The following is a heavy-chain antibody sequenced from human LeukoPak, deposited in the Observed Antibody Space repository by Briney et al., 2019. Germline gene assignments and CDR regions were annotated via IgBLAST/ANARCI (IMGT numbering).Heavy chain of an antibody. V-gene: IGHV3-49*03. J-gene: IGHJ4*02. D-gene: IGHD2-15*01. CDR3: TRAGRYCSGGSCYSFY. Sequence: PGGSLGLSCTASGFTFGDYAMSWFRQAPGEGLEWVGFIRSKAHGGTTEYAASVKGRFTISRDDSKSIAYLQMDSLKTEDAAVYYCTRAGRYCSGGSCYSFYWGQGTLVTVSS. CDR2: IRSKAHGGTT. CDR1: GFTFGDYA.